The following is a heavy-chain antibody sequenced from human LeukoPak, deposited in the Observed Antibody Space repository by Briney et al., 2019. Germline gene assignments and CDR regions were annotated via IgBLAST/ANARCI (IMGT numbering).Heavy chain of an antibody. J-gene: IGHJ4*02. Sequence: ASVKVTCKASGYTFTSYYMYWVRQAPGQGLEWMGIINPSGGSTSYAQKFQGRVTMTRDTSTSTVYMELSSLRSEDTAVYYCASLGYSSSVDYWGQGTLVTVSS. CDR3: ASLGYSSSVDY. V-gene: IGHV1-46*01. CDR2: INPSGGST. D-gene: IGHD6-6*01. CDR1: GYTFTSYY.